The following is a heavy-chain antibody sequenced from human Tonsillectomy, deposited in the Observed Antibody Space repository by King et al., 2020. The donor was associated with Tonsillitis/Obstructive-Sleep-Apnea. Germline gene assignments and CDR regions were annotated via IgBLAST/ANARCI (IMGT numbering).Heavy chain of an antibody. D-gene: IGHD2-21*02. J-gene: IGHJ6*03. CDR1: GFTFSDYY. V-gene: IGHV3-11*05. Sequence: VQLVESGGGLVEPGGSLRLSCAASGFTFSDYYMSWIRQAPGKGLEWLAYISGGSHSRNVADSVEGRFSISRDNGMRSLYLHMSDLRADDTAVYYCTRESRAEGVTKRTHEYMDVGGKGTTVKVSS. CDR2: ISGGSHSR. CDR3: TRESRAEGVTKRTHEYMDV.